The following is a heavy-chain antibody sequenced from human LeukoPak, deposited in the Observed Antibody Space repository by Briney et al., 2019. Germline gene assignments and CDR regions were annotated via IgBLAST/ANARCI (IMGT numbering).Heavy chain of an antibody. CDR2: IYYSGST. J-gene: IGHJ4*02. D-gene: IGHD3-10*01. Sequence: SETLSLTCTVSGGSISSGDYYWSWLRQPPGKGLEWIGYIYYSGSTYYNPSLKSPVTISVDTSKNQFSLKLSSVTAADTAVYYCARVGYGSGSYYPDYWGQGTLVTVSS. CDR1: GGSISSGDYY. CDR3: ARVGYGSGSYYPDY. V-gene: IGHV4-30-4*01.